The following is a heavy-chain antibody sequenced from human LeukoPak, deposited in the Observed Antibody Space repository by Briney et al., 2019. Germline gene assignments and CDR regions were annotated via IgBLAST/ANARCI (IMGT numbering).Heavy chain of an antibody. CDR3: ARGGPIDY. Sequence: GGSLRLSCSASGFTFSSYGMHWVRQAPGKGLEYVSGISNNGGSTDYADSVKGRFTISRDNSKNTLYLQMSSLRPEDTAVYYCARGGPIDYWGQGTLVTVSS. CDR2: ISNNGGST. CDR1: GFTFSSYG. V-gene: IGHV3-64D*09. J-gene: IGHJ4*02.